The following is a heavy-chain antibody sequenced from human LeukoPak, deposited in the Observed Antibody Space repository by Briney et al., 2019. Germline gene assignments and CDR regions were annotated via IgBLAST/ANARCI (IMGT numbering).Heavy chain of an antibody. J-gene: IGHJ6*03. Sequence: SETLSLTCAVYGGSLSGFYWSWIRQSPGKGLEWIGEINQSGSTNYNPSLKSRVTISVDTSKNQFSLKLSSVTAADTAVYYCARDSGYYYYYYMDVWGKGTTVTISS. CDR2: INQSGST. CDR3: ARDSGYYYYYYMDV. V-gene: IGHV4-34*01. CDR1: GGSLSGFY. D-gene: IGHD3-10*01.